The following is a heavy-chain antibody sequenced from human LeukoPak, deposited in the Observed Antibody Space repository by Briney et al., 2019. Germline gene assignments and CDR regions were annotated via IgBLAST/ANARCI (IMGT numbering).Heavy chain of an antibody. CDR2: IYNSGST. D-gene: IGHD6-13*01. CDR3: ARAYSSSWYFNWFDP. V-gene: IGHV4-38-2*02. Sequence: SETLSLTCTVSGYSISSGYFWGWIRQPPGKGLEWIGTIYNSGSTYCNASLESRVTISVDTSKNQFSLKLSSVTAADTAVYYCARAYSSSWYFNWFDPWGQGTLVTVSS. CDR1: GYSISSGYF. J-gene: IGHJ5*02.